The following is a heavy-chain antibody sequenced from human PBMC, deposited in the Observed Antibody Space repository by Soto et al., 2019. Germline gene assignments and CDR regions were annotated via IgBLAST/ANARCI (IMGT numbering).Heavy chain of an antibody. Sequence: QLQLQESGSGLVKPSQTLSLTCAVSGGSISSGGYSWSWIRQPPGKGREGIGYIYHSGSTNYNPSLKRRVSISVDRSKNQFSLKLSSVTAADTAVYYCARDRGGGGKFDPWGQGTLVTVSS. CDR2: IYHSGST. CDR1: GGSISSGGYS. J-gene: IGHJ5*02. D-gene: IGHD2-15*01. CDR3: ARDRGGGGKFDP. V-gene: IGHV4-30-2*01.